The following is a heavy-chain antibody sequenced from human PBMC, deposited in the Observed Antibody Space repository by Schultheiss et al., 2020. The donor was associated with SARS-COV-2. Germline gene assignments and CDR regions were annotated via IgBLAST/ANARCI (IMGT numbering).Heavy chain of an antibody. V-gene: IGHV1-18*01. D-gene: IGHD2-15*01. J-gene: IGHJ5*02. CDR1: GYTFTSYG. CDR2: ISAYNGNT. Sequence: ASVKVSCKASGYTFTSYGISWVRQAPGQGLEWMGWISAYNGNTNYAQKLQGRVTMTTDTSTSTAYMELRSLRSDDTAVYYCARDSTGCSGGSCYYWFDPWGQGTLVTVSS. CDR3: ARDSTGCSGGSCYYWFDP.